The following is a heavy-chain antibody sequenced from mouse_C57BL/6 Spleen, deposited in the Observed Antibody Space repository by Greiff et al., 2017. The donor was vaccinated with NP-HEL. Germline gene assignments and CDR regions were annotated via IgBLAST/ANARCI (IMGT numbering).Heavy chain of an antibody. J-gene: IGHJ1*03. D-gene: IGHD1-1*01. CDR2: IWWDDDK. V-gene: IGHV8-8*01. Sequence: ESGPGILQPSQTLSLTCSFSGFSLSTFGMGVGWIRQPSGKGLEWLAHIWWDDDKYYNPALKSRLTISKDTSKNQVFLKIANVDTADTATYYCARIAYYGSSYIWYFDVWGTGTTVTVSS. CDR1: GFSLSTFGMG. CDR3: ARIAYYGSSYIWYFDV.